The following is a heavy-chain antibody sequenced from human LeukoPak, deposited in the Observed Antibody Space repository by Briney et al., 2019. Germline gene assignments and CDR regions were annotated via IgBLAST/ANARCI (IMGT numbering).Heavy chain of an antibody. CDR1: GFTFTSST. Sequence: SVKVSCKASGFTFTSSTMQWVRQARGQRLEWIGWIVVGSGNTHYAQKFQERVTITRDMSTSTAYMGLSSLRSEDTAVHYCAAVRSSYYYYGMDVWGQGTTVTVSS. CDR3: AAVRSSYYYYGMDV. CDR2: IVVGSGNT. J-gene: IGHJ6*02. V-gene: IGHV1-58*02. D-gene: IGHD6-6*01.